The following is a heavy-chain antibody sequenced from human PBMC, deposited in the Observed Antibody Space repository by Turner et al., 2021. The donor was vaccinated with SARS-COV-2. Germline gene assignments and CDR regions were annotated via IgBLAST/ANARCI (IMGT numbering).Heavy chain of an antibody. Sequence: EVQRVESGGGLVQPGGSLRLSCEASVFTFNIYWMHWVRQAPGTGLVWVSNFNWDGSITNYADSVKGRFTISRDNAKNTLYLQMNSLRAEDTVVYYCARGHCSSTSCYGVAYYAMDVWGHGTTVAVSS. CDR2: FNWDGSIT. J-gene: IGHJ6*02. CDR1: VFTFNIYW. V-gene: IGHV3-74*01. D-gene: IGHD2-2*01. CDR3: ARGHCSSTSCYGVAYYAMDV.